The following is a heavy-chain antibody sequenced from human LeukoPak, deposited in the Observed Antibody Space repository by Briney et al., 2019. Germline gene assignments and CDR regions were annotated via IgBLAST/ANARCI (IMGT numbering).Heavy chain of an antibody. V-gene: IGHV1-46*01. D-gene: IGHD4-23*01. Sequence: ASVKVSCKASGYALTNYYMSWVRQAPGQGPEWMGAIDPSSGDTQFAPKFEGRVTVTADTSTSTVYMELRSLRSDDTAVYYCARGRAVGGNLFDYWGQGTLVTVSS. J-gene: IGHJ4*02. CDR3: ARGRAVGGNLFDY. CDR2: IDPSSGDT. CDR1: GYALTNYY.